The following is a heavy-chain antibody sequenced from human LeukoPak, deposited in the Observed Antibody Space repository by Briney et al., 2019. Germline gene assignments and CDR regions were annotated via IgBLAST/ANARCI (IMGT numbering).Heavy chain of an antibody. J-gene: IGHJ5*02. Sequence: GGSLRLSCAASGFTFSSYGMSWVRQAPGKALEWVSGISGSGYTTYYADSVKGRFTIFRDNSKNTLYLQMNSLRAEDTAVYYCAKEVGSGWSEYNWFDPWGQGTLVTVSS. CDR2: ISGSGYTT. CDR1: GFTFSSYG. D-gene: IGHD6-19*01. V-gene: IGHV3-23*01. CDR3: AKEVGSGWSEYNWFDP.